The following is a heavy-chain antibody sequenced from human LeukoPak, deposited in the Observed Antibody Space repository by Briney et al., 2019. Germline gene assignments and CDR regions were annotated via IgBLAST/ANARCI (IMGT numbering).Heavy chain of an antibody. J-gene: IGHJ4*02. D-gene: IGHD3-22*01. CDR1: GFTFSSYG. Sequence: PGGSLRLSCAASGFTFSSYGMHWVRQAPGKGLEWVAVIWYDGTNKYYAGSVKGRFTISRDSSKNTLYLQMNNLRAEDTAIYYCARAAYDSTGYLTLWGQGTLVTVSS. CDR3: ARAAYDSTGYLTL. V-gene: IGHV3-33*01. CDR2: IWYDGTNK.